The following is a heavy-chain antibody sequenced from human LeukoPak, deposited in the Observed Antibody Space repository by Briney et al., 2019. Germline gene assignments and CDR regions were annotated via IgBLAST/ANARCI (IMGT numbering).Heavy chain of an antibody. CDR3: ASGTCSSTSCYAGY. CDR2: INHSGST. V-gene: IGHV4-34*01. J-gene: IGHJ4*02. Sequence: SETLSLTCAVYDGSFSGYYWSWLRQPPGKGLEWIGEINHSGSTNYNPSLESRVTISVDTSKNQFSLKLSSVTAADTAVYYCASGTCSSTSCYAGYWGQGTLVTVSS. D-gene: IGHD2-2*01. CDR1: DGSFSGYY.